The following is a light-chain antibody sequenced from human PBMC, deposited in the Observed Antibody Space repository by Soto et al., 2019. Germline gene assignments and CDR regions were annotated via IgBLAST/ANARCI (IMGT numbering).Light chain of an antibody. CDR2: RDT. CDR3: QSYDSSLSGVV. J-gene: IGLJ2*01. CDR1: SSNIGAGYD. Sequence: QSVLTQPTSVSGAPGQRVTISCTGSSSNIGAGYDVHWYQQLPGTAPKLLIYRDTNRPSGVPDRFSGSKSGTSASLAITGLQADDEADYYCQSYDSSLSGVVFGGGTKVTVL. V-gene: IGLV1-40*01.